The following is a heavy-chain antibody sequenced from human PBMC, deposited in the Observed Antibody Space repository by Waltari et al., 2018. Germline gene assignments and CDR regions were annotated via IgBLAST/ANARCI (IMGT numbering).Heavy chain of an antibody. V-gene: IGHV3-74*01. J-gene: IGHJ5*02. D-gene: IGHD4-17*01. CDR1: GFTFTRYC. CDR3: ARSCGLRCHWFDP. CDR2: INIDESGT. Sequence: CASSGFTFTRYCMHWVRQGPGKGLVWVSRINIDESGTSYADSVKGRFTISRDNTKNTLYLQMNSLRAEDTAVYYCARSCGLRCHWFDPWGQGTLVTVSS.